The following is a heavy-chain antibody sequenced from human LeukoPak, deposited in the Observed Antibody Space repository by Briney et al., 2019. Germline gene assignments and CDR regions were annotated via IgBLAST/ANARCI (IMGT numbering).Heavy chain of an antibody. D-gene: IGHD6-6*01. V-gene: IGHV1-2*02. CDR2: INPNSGGT. J-gene: IGHJ4*02. CDR3: ARVFIAAVDY. Sequence: ASVKVSCKASGYTFTSYGISWVRQAPGQGLEWMGWINPNSGGTNYAQKFQGRVTMTRDTSISTAYMELSRLRSDDTAVYYCARVFIAAVDYWGQGTLVTVSS. CDR1: GYTFTSYG.